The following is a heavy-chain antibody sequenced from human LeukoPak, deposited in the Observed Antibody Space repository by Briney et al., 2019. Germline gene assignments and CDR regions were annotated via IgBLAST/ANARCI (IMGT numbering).Heavy chain of an antibody. D-gene: IGHD3-22*01. CDR1: GGSISSGDYY. CDR2: IYYSGST. J-gene: IGHJ5*02. V-gene: IGHV4-30-4*01. Sequence: SQTLSLTCTVSGGSISSGDYYWSWIRQPPGKGLEWIGYIYYSGSTYYNPSLKSRVTISVDTSKNQFSLKLSSVTAADTAVYYCASLIRKDYYDSSGADWFDPWGQGTLVTVSS. CDR3: ASLIRKDYYDSSGADWFDP.